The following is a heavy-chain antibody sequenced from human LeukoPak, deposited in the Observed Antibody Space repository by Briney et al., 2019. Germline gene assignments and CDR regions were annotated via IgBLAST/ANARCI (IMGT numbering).Heavy chain of an antibody. Sequence: PGGSLRLSCAASGFTFSTYSMHWVRQAPGKGLEWVSSIRTTSNYIYYADSVKGRFTISRDNAKNSLYLQLNILRGETTGVYYCAREDCSSTSCSAQNWFDPWGQGTLVTVSS. D-gene: IGHD2-2*01. V-gene: IGHV3-21*01. J-gene: IGHJ5*02. CDR1: GFTFSTYS. CDR3: AREDCSSTSCSAQNWFDP. CDR2: IRTTSNYI.